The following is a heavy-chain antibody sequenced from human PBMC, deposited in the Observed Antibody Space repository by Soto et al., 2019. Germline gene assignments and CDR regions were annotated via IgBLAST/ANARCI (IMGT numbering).Heavy chain of an antibody. Sequence: SETLSLTCAVSGDSISNGYHWAWIRQPPGKGLEWVASIYHTGTTYYNPSLTSRVTISVDTSKNQFSLKLSSVTAADTAVYYCAGSAFWSGYYPFDYWGQGTLVTVSS. J-gene: IGHJ4*02. CDR3: AGSAFWSGYYPFDY. D-gene: IGHD3-3*01. CDR2: IYHTGTT. CDR1: GDSISNGYH. V-gene: IGHV4-38-2*01.